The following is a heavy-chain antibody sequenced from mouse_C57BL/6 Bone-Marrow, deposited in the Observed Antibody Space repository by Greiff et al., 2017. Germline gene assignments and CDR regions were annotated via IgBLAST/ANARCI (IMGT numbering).Heavy chain of an antibody. Sequence: QVQLQQPGAELVKPGASVKLSCKASGYTFTSYWMQWVKQRPGQGLEWIGEIDPSDSYTNYNQKFKGKATLTVDTSSSTAYLQLSSLTSEDSAVYYWAREAYYGSSYPFPYWGQGTLVTVSA. V-gene: IGHV1-50*01. J-gene: IGHJ3*01. D-gene: IGHD1-1*01. CDR2: IDPSDSYT. CDR1: GYTFTSYW. CDR3: AREAYYGSSYPFPY.